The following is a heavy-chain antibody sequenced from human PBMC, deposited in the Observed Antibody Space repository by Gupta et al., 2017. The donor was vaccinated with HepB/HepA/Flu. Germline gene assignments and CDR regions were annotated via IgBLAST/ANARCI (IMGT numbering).Heavy chain of an antibody. CDR1: GGSISSGGYY. D-gene: IGHD3-16*01. CDR2: IYYSGST. J-gene: IGHJ5*02. Sequence: QVRLQESGPGLVKPSQTLSLTCTVSGGSISSGGYYWSWIRQHPGKGLEWIGHIYYSGSTYYKPALKSRVTISVDMSKNLFSLKLTSVTAADTAVYYCARATTFGGVPIDPWGQGTLVTVSS. CDR3: ARATTFGGVPIDP. V-gene: IGHV4-31*03.